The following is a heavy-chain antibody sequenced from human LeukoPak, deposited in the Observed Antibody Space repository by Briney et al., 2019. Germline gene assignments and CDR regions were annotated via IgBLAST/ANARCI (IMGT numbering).Heavy chain of an antibody. CDR2: ISYDGSNK. CDR3: ARGRAAAALDS. J-gene: IGHJ5*01. CDR1: GFTFSGYA. Sequence: PGGSLRLSCAASGFTFSGYAMHWVRQAPGKGLEWVAVISYDGSNKYFADSVKGRFTISRDNSKNTLYLQMNSLRGEDTAVYHCARGRAAAALDSWGQGTLVTVSS. D-gene: IGHD6-13*01. V-gene: IGHV3-30*04.